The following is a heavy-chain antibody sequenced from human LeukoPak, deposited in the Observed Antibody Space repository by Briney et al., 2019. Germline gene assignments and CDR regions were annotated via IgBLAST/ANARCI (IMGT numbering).Heavy chain of an antibody. CDR3: ARAPLYFSSSFEY. Sequence: ASVKVSCKASGYTFTGYYMHWVRQAPGQGLEWMGWINPNSGGTNYAQKFQGRVTMTRDTSISTAYMELSRLRSDDTAVYYCARAPLYFSSSFEYWGQGTLVTVSS. V-gene: IGHV1-2*02. D-gene: IGHD6-6*01. CDR2: INPNSGGT. J-gene: IGHJ4*02. CDR1: GYTFTGYY.